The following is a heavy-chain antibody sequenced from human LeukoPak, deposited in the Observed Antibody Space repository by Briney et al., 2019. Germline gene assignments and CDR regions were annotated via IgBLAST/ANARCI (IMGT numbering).Heavy chain of an antibody. CDR2: IYSGGDT. Sequence: GGSLRLSCAASGFTVSSNFMSWVRQAPGKGLEWVSVIYSGGDTFHTDSVKGRFTISRDNSKNTLYLQMNSLRAEDTAVYYCARVGSSGYYYKPYFDHWGQGTLVTVSS. CDR1: GFTVSSNF. CDR3: ARVGSSGYYYKPYFDH. D-gene: IGHD3-22*01. J-gene: IGHJ4*02. V-gene: IGHV3-53*01.